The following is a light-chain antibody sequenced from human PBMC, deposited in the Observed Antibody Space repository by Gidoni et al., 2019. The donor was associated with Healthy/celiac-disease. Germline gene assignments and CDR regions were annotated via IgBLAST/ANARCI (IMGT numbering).Light chain of an antibody. CDR3: QQYNSYLFT. J-gene: IGKJ3*01. CDR2: KAS. CDR1: QSISSW. Sequence: IQMTQSPSTLSASVGDSVTITCRASQSISSWLAWYQQKPGKAPKLLIYKASSLESGVPSRFSGSGSGTEFTLTISSLQPDDFATYYCQQYNSYLFTFGPGTKVDIK. V-gene: IGKV1-5*03.